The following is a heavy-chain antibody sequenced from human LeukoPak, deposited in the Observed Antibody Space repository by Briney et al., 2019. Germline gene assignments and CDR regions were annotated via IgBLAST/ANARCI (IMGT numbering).Heavy chain of an antibody. CDR1: GGTFSSYA. CDR3: ARRAVCGGDCYSRWFDP. J-gene: IGHJ5*02. Sequence: SVKVSCKASGGTFSSYAISWVRQAPGQGLEWMGGIIPIFGTANYAQKFQGRVTITADESTSTAYMELSSLRSEDTAVYYCARRAVCGGDCYSRWFDPWGRGTLVTVSS. V-gene: IGHV1-69*13. D-gene: IGHD2-21*02. CDR2: IIPIFGTA.